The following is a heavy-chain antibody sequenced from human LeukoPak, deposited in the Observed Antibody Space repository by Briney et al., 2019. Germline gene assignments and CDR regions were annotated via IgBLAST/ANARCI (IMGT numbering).Heavy chain of an antibody. V-gene: IGHV1-18*01. CDR2: ISAYNGNT. D-gene: IGHD3-9*01. CDR1: GYTFTSYG. CDR3: AREAYYDILTGYSPHFDY. J-gene: IGHJ4*02. Sequence: ASVKVSFKASGYTFTSYGISWVRQAPGQGLEWMGWISAYNGNTNYAQKLQGRVTMTTDTSTSTAYMELRSLRSDDTAVYYCAREAYYDILTGYSPHFDYWGQGTLVTVSS.